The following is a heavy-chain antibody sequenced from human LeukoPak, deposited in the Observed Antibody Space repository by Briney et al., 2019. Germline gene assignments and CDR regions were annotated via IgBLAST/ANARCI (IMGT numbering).Heavy chain of an antibody. J-gene: IGHJ4*02. CDR3: AKAPVTTCRGAYCYPFDY. D-gene: IGHD2-21*01. CDR2: ISDSGNT. V-gene: IGHV3-23*01. CDR1: GFTFSSYA. Sequence: GGSLRLSCAASGFTFSSYAMSWVRQAPGKGVEWVSAISDSGNTYHADSVKGRFTISRDSSKNTLFLQMNRLRPEDAAVYYCAKAPVTTCRGAYCYPFDYWGQGTLVTVSS.